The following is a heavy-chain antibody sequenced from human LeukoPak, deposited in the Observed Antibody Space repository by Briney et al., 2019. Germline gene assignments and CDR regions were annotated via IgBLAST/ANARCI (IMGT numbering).Heavy chain of an antibody. CDR2: IYYSGST. J-gene: IGHJ6*03. CDR3: ARGLWFGELSYYYYYYYMDV. Sequence: SETLSLTCTVSGGSISSYYWSWIRQPPGKGLEWIGYIYYSGSTNYNPSLKSRVTISVDTSKNQFSLKLSSVTAADTAVYYCARGLWFGELSYYYYYYYMDVWGKGTTVTISS. V-gene: IGHV4-59*01. D-gene: IGHD3-10*01. CDR1: GGSISSYY.